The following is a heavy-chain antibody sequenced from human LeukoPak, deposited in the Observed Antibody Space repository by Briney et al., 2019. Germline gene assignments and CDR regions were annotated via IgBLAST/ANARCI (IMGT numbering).Heavy chain of an antibody. V-gene: IGHV3-9*03. J-gene: IGHJ4*02. D-gene: IGHD6-19*01. CDR3: AKGSSGWYYYFDY. Sequence: GGSLRLSCAASGFTFDDYAMHWVRQAPGKGLEWVSGISWNSGSIGYADSVKGRFTISRDNAKNSLYLQMNSLRAEDMALYYCAKGSSGWYYYFDYWGQGTLVTVSS. CDR1: GFTFDDYA. CDR2: ISWNSGSI.